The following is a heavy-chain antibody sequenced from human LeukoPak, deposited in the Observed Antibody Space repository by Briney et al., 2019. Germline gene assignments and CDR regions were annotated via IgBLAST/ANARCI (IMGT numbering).Heavy chain of an antibody. CDR1: GFTFSSYG. V-gene: IGHV3-30*18. D-gene: IGHD3-10*01. CDR3: AKEEAHFSFYYGSGSYGIDY. J-gene: IGHJ4*02. Sequence: GGSLRLSCAASGFTFSSYGMHWVRQAPGKGLGWVAVISYDGSNKYYADSVKGRFTISRDNSKNTLYLQMNSLRAEDTAVYYCAKEEAHFSFYYGSGSYGIDYWGQGTLVTVSS. CDR2: ISYDGSNK.